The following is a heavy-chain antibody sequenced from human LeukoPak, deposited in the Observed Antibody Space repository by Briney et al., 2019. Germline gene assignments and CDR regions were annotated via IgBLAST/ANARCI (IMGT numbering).Heavy chain of an antibody. Sequence: WASVKVSCKASGYTFTSYGISWVRQAPGQGLEWMGWISAYNGNTNYAQKLQGRVTMTTDTSTSAAYMELRSLRSDDTAVYYCARVGPHYGSGKLEDYWGQGTLVTVSS. V-gene: IGHV1-18*04. D-gene: IGHD3-10*01. J-gene: IGHJ4*02. CDR2: ISAYNGNT. CDR3: ARVGPHYGSGKLEDY. CDR1: GYTFTSYG.